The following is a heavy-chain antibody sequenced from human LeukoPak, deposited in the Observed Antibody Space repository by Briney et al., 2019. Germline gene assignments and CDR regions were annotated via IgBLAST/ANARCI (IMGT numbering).Heavy chain of an antibody. V-gene: IGHV3-11*04. Sequence: GGSLRLSCAASGFTFSDYYMRWIRQAPGKGLEWVSYISSSGSTIYYADSVKGRFTISRDNAKNSLYLQMNSLRAEDTAVFYCARDPYSGYYDSSGYYLVDAFDIWGQGTMVTVSS. CDR3: ARDPYSGYYDSSGYYLVDAFDI. D-gene: IGHD3-22*01. CDR1: GFTFSDYY. CDR2: ISSSGSTI. J-gene: IGHJ3*02.